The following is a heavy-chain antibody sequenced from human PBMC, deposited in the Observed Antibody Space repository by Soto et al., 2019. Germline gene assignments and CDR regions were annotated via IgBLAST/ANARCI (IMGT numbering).Heavy chain of an antibody. CDR3: ARGDGSGSPWKDYGMDV. Sequence: PSETLSLTCTVSGGSISSGDYYWSWIRQPPGKGLEWIGYIYYSGSTYYNPSLKSRVTISVDTSNNQFSLKLSSVTAADTAVYYCARGDGSGSPWKDYGMDVWGQGTTVTV. CDR1: GGSISSGDYY. J-gene: IGHJ6*02. V-gene: IGHV4-30-4*01. D-gene: IGHD3-10*01. CDR2: IYYSGST.